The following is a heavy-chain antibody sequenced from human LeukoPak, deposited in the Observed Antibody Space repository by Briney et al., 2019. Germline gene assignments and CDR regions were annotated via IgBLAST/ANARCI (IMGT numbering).Heavy chain of an antibody. CDR3: ARGLDY. V-gene: IGHV3-30*04. CDR1: GFNLSTYA. CDR2: ISFDGNK. Sequence: GRSLRLSCAASGFNLSTYAIHWVRQAPDKGLESVAVISFDGNKYYADSVTGRFTISRDNSKSMLYLQMNSLRPEDTAIYYCARGLDYWGQGTLVTVSS. J-gene: IGHJ4*02.